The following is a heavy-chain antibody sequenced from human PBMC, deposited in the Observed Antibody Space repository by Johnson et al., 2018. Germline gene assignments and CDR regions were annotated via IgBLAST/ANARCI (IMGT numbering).Heavy chain of an antibody. CDR3: ARELGYAYGFYYYYYIDV. V-gene: IGHV3-48*01. CDR2: ISTSSSTI. Sequence: EVQLVESGGGLVQPGGSQRLRLSCAASGFTFSTYSMIWVRQAPGKGLEWVSYISTSSSTIYYADSVKGRFTISRDDAKNSPYLQMNSLRAEDTAVYYSARELGYAYGFYYYYYIDVWGKVTTVTVSS. CDR1: GFTFSTYS. D-gene: IGHD5-18*01. J-gene: IGHJ6*03.